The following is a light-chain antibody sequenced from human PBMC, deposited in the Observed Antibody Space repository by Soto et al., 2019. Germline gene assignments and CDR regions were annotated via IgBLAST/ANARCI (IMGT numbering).Light chain of an antibody. J-gene: IGKJ4*01. CDR1: QTVSGN. V-gene: IGKV3-15*01. CDR3: HQYNNWPLN. CDR2: GTS. Sequence: EIVMTQSPATLSASPGEGATLSCRASQTVSGNLAWYQQKPGQAPRLLIYGTSTRPTGIPARFSGSGSGTEFTLAISSLQSEDFAVYYCHQYNNWPLNFGGGNKVEIK.